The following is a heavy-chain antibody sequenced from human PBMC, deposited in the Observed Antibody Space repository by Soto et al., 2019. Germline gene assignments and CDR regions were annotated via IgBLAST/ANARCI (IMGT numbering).Heavy chain of an antibody. Sequence: EVQLLESGGGLVQPGGSLRLSCVVSGFTFSSHSMSWVRQAPGKGLEWVSSISTSGSGTYHADSVKGRFAISRDNSKNTLFLQMNSLRAEDTAVYYCARGSSELGYWGQGTLVTVSS. CDR3: ARGSSELGY. D-gene: IGHD3-10*01. V-gene: IGHV3-23*01. CDR2: ISTSGSGT. CDR1: GFTFSSHS. J-gene: IGHJ4*02.